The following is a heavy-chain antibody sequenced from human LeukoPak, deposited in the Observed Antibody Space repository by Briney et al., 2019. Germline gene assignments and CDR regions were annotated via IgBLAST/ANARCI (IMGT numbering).Heavy chain of an antibody. J-gene: IGHJ3*02. D-gene: IGHD3-10*01. CDR3: ARDAYYYFGSGSPIRAFDI. CDR1: GYTFSSYV. Sequence: ASVKVSCKASGYTFSSYVISWVRQAPGQGLEWMGWISVYNGNTNYAQKLQDRVTMTTDTSTSTAYMELRSLRSDDTAVYYCARDAYYYFGSGSPIRAFDIWGQGTMVTVSS. CDR2: ISVYNGNT. V-gene: IGHV1-18*01.